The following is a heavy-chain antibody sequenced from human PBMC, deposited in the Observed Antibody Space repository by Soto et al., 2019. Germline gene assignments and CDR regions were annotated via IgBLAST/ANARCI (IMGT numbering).Heavy chain of an antibody. Sequence: EVQLLESGGGLVQPGGSLRLSCAASGFTFSSYAMSWVRQAPGKGLEWVSAISGSGGSTYYADSVTGRFTISSDNSKNTLYLQMNSLRAEDTAVYYCAKERITMVRGVITIIDYWGQGTLVTVSS. CDR2: ISGSGGST. V-gene: IGHV3-23*01. J-gene: IGHJ4*02. D-gene: IGHD3-10*01. CDR1: GFTFSSYA. CDR3: AKERITMVRGVITIIDY.